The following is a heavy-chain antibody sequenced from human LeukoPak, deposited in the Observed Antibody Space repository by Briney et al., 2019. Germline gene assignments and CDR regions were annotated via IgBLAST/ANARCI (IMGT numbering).Heavy chain of an antibody. CDR3: VRDPSGSGFAFDS. CDR1: GFTFSSYS. V-gene: IGHV3-48*01. CDR2: ISSSSSTI. J-gene: IGHJ4*02. D-gene: IGHD1-1*01. Sequence: GGSLRLSCAASGFTFSSYSMNWVRQAPGKGLEWVSYISSSSSTIYYADSVKGRFTISRDNSEDTLYLQMNSLRAEDTAVYYCVRDPSGSGFAFDSWGQGALVTVSS.